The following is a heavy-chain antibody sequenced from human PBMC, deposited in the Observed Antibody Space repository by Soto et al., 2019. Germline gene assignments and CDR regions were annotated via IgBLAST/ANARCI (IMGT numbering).Heavy chain of an antibody. Sequence: GGSLRLSCAASGFTFSNYWMHWVRQAPGKGLVCVSRINSDGSSTSYADSVKGRFTISRDNAKNTLYLQMNSLRAEDTAVYYCARDPLTGCSGGSCYSAAFDIWGQGTMVTVSS. CDR2: INSDGSST. D-gene: IGHD2-15*01. J-gene: IGHJ3*02. CDR3: ARDPLTGCSGGSCYSAAFDI. CDR1: GFTFSNYW. V-gene: IGHV3-74*01.